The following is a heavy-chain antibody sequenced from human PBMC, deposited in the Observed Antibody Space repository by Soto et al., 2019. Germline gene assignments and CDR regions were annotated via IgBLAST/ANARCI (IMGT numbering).Heavy chain of an antibody. CDR3: ARERGDYYDSSGDLGY. V-gene: IGHV4-39*01. Sequence: PSETLSLTCTVSGGSISSSSYYWGWIRQPPGKGLEWIGSIYYSGSTYCNPSLKSRVTISVDTSKNQFSLKLSSVTAADTAVYYCARERGDYYDSSGDLGYWGQGTLVTVSS. J-gene: IGHJ4*02. CDR1: GGSISSSSYY. D-gene: IGHD3-22*01. CDR2: IYYSGST.